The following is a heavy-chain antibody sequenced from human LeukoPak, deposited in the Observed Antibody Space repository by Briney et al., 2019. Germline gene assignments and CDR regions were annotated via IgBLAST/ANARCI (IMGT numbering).Heavy chain of an antibody. Sequence: GSLRLSCAASGFTFSSYSMNWVRQPPGKGLEWIGEINHSGSTNYNPSLKSRVTISVDTSKNQFSLKLSSVTAADTAVYYCARVSRGVRIVDYWGQGTLVTVSS. CDR1: GFTFSSYS. CDR3: ARVSRGVRIVDY. V-gene: IGHV4-34*01. D-gene: IGHD3-10*01. CDR2: INHSGST. J-gene: IGHJ4*02.